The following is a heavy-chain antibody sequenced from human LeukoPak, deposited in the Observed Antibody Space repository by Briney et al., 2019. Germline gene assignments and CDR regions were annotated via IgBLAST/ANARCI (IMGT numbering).Heavy chain of an antibody. J-gene: IGHJ4*02. D-gene: IGHD3-10*01. CDR1: GFTVSNNY. CDR3: ARDSGSYYFFFDY. CDR2: LYSGGST. V-gene: IGHV3-66*01. Sequence: QAGGSLRLSCAASGFTVSNNYMSWVRQAPEKGLEWVSVLYSGGSTYYADSVKGRFTISRDNSKNTLYLQMNSLRAEDTAVYYCARDSGSYYFFFDYWGQETLVTVSS.